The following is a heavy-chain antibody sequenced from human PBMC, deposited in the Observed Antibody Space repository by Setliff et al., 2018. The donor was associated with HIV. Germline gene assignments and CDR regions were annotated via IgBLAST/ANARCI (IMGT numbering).Heavy chain of an antibody. CDR2: VSISGGTM. Sequence: PGGSLRLSCAASGFTFSSYSMNWVRQAPGKGLEWVSYVSISGGTMYYADSVKGRFAISRDNSKNTLYLQMNSLRAEDTAVYYCARATKTPYSSSWSIPGAFDTWGQGTMVT. CDR3: ARATKTPYSSSWSIPGAFDT. D-gene: IGHD6-13*01. V-gene: IGHV3-48*01. CDR1: GFTFSSYS. J-gene: IGHJ3*02.